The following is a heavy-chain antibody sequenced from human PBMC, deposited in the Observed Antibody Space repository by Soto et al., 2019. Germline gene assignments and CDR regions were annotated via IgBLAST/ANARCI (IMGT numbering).Heavy chain of an antibody. D-gene: IGHD3-10*01. CDR1: GYTFTTYV. CDR3: ASTRSYGSARPFDY. V-gene: IGHV1-18*04. J-gene: IGHJ4*02. Sequence: QVQVVQSGAEVKKPGASVKVSCKSSGYTFTTYVISWVRQAPRQGLEWMGWISPYNVDTKYAQKFQGRVTMTTDTSTSTGYMELRSLTSDDTAVYYCASTRSYGSARPFDYWGQVTLVTVSS. CDR2: ISPYNVDT.